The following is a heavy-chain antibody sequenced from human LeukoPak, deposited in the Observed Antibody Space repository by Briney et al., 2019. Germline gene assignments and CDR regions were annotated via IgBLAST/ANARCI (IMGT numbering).Heavy chain of an antibody. J-gene: IGHJ4*02. Sequence: PGGSLTLSCAASGFTFSSYGMHWVRAAPGKGLAGVAVIWYDGSNKYYADSVKGRFTISRDNSKNTLYLQMNSLRAEDTAVYYCARGGYYCDSSGYFTDYWGQGTLVTVSS. V-gene: IGHV3-33*01. CDR1: GFTFSSYG. D-gene: IGHD3-22*01. CDR3: ARGGYYCDSSGYFTDY. CDR2: IWYDGSNK.